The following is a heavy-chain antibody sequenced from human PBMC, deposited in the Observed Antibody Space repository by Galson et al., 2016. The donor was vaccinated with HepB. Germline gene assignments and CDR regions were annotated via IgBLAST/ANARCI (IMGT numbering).Heavy chain of an antibody. Sequence: SETLSLTCTVSGGYISSSSYYWGWICQPPGKGLEWIGTIYYNGSTYYNPSLESRVAISVDTSKNQFSLKLNSVTAADTAVYYCARHRRSYYNHLGGGMDVWGKGTTVTVSS. J-gene: IGHJ6*04. D-gene: IGHD3-10*01. CDR2: IYYNGST. V-gene: IGHV4-39*01. CDR1: GGYISSSSYY. CDR3: ARHRRSYYNHLGGGMDV.